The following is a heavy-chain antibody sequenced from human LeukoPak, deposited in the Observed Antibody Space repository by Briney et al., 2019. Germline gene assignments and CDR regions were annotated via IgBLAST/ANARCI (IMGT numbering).Heavy chain of an antibody. CDR3: ARGRVSSSSWYSTYYYYFYMDV. V-gene: IGHV4-59*01. CDR1: GGSISSYY. J-gene: IGHJ6*03. D-gene: IGHD6-13*01. Sequence: SETLSLTCTVSGGSISSYYWSWIRQPPGKGLEWIGYIYYSGSTNYNPSLKSRVTISVDTSKNQFSLKLSSVTAADTAVYFCARGRVSSSSWYSTYYYYFYMDVWGKGTTVTVSS. CDR2: IYYSGST.